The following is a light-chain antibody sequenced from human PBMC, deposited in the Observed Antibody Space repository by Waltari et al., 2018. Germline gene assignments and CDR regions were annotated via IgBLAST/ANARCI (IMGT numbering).Light chain of an antibody. J-gene: IGLJ3*02. CDR2: AVR. V-gene: IGLV2-23*02. CDR3: CSSAGDGTLL. CDR1: SSDIGSYDL. Sequence: QSALTQPASVSASPGQSITISCPATSSDIGSYDLVSWYQQHPGKAPKLIVYAVRERPSGVSSRFSGSKSGNTASLTISGLQAEDEADYYCSSAGDGTLLFGGGTKLTVL.